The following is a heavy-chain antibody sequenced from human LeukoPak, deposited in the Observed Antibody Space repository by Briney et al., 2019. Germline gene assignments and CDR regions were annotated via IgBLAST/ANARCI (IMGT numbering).Heavy chain of an antibody. D-gene: IGHD3-22*01. Sequence: GSLRLSCAASGFTFSSYGMHWVRQAPGKGLEWVAVISYDGSNKYYADSVKGRFTISRDNSKNTLYLQMNSLRAEDTAVYYCAKEYYDSSGYHRPGAFDIWGQGTMVTVSS. CDR1: GFTFSSYG. CDR2: ISYDGSNK. V-gene: IGHV3-30*18. CDR3: AKEYYDSSGYHRPGAFDI. J-gene: IGHJ3*02.